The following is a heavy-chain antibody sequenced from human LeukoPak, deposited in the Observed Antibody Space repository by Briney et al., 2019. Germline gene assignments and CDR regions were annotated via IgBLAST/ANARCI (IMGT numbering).Heavy chain of an antibody. CDR2: ISGSGGAT. D-gene: IGHD6-19*01. V-gene: IGHV3-23*01. Sequence: GGSLRLSCAASGFIFSKYAMNWVRQAPEKGLEWVSAISGSGGATDYADSVKGRFTISRDNSNNTVFLEMNSLRAEDTAVYYCAKDGRAVAGTGLDHWGLGTLVTVSS. CDR3: AKDGRAVAGTGLDH. J-gene: IGHJ4*02. CDR1: GFIFSKYA.